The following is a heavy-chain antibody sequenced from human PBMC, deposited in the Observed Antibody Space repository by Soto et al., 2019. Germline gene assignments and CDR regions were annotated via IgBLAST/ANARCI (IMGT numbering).Heavy chain of an antibody. CDR2: ISAGGDMT. V-gene: IGHV3-23*01. D-gene: IGHD2-15*01. J-gene: IGHJ4*01. CDR1: GFTLSSYA. CDR3: ARGDIGGLGCRVNDY. Sequence: DVQLLESGGNLVQPGGSLTLSCSASGFTLSSYAMSWVRQAPGKGLEWVSSISAGGDMTYNSDSVKGGFTISRDNANTAMFLPMHNLGFPETPLYKCARGDIGGLGCRVNDY.